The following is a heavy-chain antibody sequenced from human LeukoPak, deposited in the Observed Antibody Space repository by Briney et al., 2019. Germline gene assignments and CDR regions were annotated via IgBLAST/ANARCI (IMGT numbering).Heavy chain of an antibody. CDR2: IIPILGIA. J-gene: IGHJ6*02. Sequence: SVKVSCKASGGTFSSYAISWVRQAPGQGLEWMGRIIPILGIANYAQKFQGRVTITADKSTSTAYMELSSLRSEGTAVYYCARVGSVVVPAATGYYYYYYGMDVWGQGTTVTVSS. CDR3: ARVGSVVVPAATGYYYYYYGMDV. D-gene: IGHD2-2*01. V-gene: IGHV1-69*04. CDR1: GGTFSSYA.